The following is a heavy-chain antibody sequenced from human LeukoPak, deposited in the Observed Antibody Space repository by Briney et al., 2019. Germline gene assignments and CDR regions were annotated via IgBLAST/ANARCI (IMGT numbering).Heavy chain of an antibody. Sequence: ASVKVSCKASGYTFTSYGISWVRQAPGQGLEWMGWISAYNGNTNYAQKLQGRVTMTTDTSTSTAYMELRSLRSDDTAVYYCARDRGGLRYFDWLSWFDPWGQGTLVAVSS. D-gene: IGHD3-9*01. CDR3: ARDRGGLRYFDWLSWFDP. J-gene: IGHJ5*02. V-gene: IGHV1-18*01. CDR1: GYTFTSYG. CDR2: ISAYNGNT.